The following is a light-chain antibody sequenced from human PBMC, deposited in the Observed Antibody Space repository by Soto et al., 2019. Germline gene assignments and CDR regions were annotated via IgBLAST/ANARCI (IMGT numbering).Light chain of an antibody. CDR1: QSVSTF. V-gene: IGKV3-11*01. CDR2: DAS. J-gene: IGKJ4*01. Sequence: EIVLTQSPATLSLSPGERAILSCRASQSVSTFFAWYQQKPGQAPRLLIYDASERATGIPARFSGSGSGTDFTLTISSLEPEDFAVYYCQHRFNWPLTFGGGTTVEL. CDR3: QHRFNWPLT.